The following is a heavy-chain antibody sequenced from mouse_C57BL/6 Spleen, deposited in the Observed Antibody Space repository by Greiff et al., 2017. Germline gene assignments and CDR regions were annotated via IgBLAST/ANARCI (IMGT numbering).Heavy chain of an antibody. Sequence: QVHVKQSGAELVKPGASVKLSCKASGYTFTGYWIEWVKQRPGHGLEWIGEILPGSGSTNYNEKFKGKATFTADTSSNTAYMQLSSLTTEDSAIYDCARSLPPRLYAMDDWGQGPSVTVSS. CDR3: ARSLPPRLYAMDD. D-gene: IGHD2-1*01. J-gene: IGHJ4*01. CDR2: ILPGSGST. CDR1: GYTFTGYW. V-gene: IGHV1-9*01.